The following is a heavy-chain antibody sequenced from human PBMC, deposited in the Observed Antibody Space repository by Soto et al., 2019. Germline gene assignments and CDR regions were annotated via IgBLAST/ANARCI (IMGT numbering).Heavy chain of an antibody. V-gene: IGHV3-23*01. Sequence: EVQLLESGGGLVQPGGSLRLSCAASGFTFSSYAMSWVHQAPGKGLEWVSAISGSGGSTYYADSVKGRFTISRDNSKNTLYLQMNSLRAEDTAVYYCAKGYYYDSSGSDDAFDIWGQGTMVTVSS. D-gene: IGHD3-22*01. CDR3: AKGYYYDSSGSDDAFDI. CDR1: GFTFSSYA. CDR2: ISGSGGST. J-gene: IGHJ3*02.